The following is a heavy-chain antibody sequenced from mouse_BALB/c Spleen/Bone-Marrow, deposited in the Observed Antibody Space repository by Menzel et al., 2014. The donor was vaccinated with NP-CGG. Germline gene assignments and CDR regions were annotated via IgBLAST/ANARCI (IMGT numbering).Heavy chain of an antibody. V-gene: IGHV1-67*01. Sequence: VQLVESGPELVRPGVSVKISCKGSGYTFTDYAMHWVKQSHAKSLEWIGVINTYSGNTNYNQNFKGKATMTVDKSSSTSFMELARCTYEDSAIYYCAREGYASTAWFAYWGQGTLVTVSA. CDR1: GYTFTDYA. J-gene: IGHJ3*01. CDR2: INTYSGNT. CDR3: AREGYASTAWFAY. D-gene: IGHD1-1*01.